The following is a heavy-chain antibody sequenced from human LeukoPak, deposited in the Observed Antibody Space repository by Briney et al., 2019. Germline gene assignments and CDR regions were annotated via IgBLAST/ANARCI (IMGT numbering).Heavy chain of an antibody. J-gene: IGHJ5*02. CDR3: ARGKKYGLSWFDP. CDR1: GGSISSYY. V-gene: IGHV4-59*01. Sequence: ASETLSLTCTVSGGSISSYYWSWIRQPPGKGLEWIGSIYYSGSPNYNPSLKSRVTISVDTSKNQFSLKLSSVTAADTAVYYCARGKKYGLSWFDPWGQGTLVTVSS. D-gene: IGHD2-2*01. CDR2: IYYSGSP.